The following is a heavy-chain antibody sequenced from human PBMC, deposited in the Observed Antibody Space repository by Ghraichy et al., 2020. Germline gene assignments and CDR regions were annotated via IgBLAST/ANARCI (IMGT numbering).Heavy chain of an antibody. CDR1: EFTFSNCP. V-gene: IGHV3-23*01. D-gene: IGHD6-19*01. CDR3: ARIAVSGRWYFDL. J-gene: IGHJ2*01. CDR2: ISVSGDAT. Sequence: GGSLRLSCAASEFTFSNCPMSWVRQAPGKRLEWVSSISVSGDATFYADSVQGRFTVSRDNSKNTLYLQMHSLRDDDTAVYSCARIAVSGRWYFDLWGRGTQVTVSS.